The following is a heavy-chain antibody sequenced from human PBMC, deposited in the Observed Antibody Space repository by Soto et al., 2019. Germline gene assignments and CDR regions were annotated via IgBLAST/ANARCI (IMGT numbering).Heavy chain of an antibody. Sequence: PGGSLRLSCAASGFTFSSYAMPWARQAPGKGLEWVAVISYDGSNKYYADSVKGRFTISRDNSKNTLYLQMNSLRAEDTAVYYCAPLEEPAAGTVYWGQGTLVTVSS. CDR2: ISYDGSNK. CDR1: GFTFSSYA. J-gene: IGHJ4*02. CDR3: APLEEPAAGTVY. D-gene: IGHD6-13*01. V-gene: IGHV3-30-3*01.